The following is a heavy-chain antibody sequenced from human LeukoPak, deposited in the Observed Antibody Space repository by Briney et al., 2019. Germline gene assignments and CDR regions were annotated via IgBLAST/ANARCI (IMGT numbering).Heavy chain of an antibody. D-gene: IGHD3-9*01. Sequence: SETLSLTCTVSGGSISSGGYYWSWNRQHPGKGLEWIGYIYYSGSTYYNPSLKSRVTISVDTSKNQFSLKLSSVTAADTAVYYCARPRYYDILTGYYNPSGMDVWGQGTTVTVSS. CDR1: GGSISSGGYY. V-gene: IGHV4-31*03. CDR2: IYYSGST. J-gene: IGHJ6*02. CDR3: ARPRYYDILTGYYNPSGMDV.